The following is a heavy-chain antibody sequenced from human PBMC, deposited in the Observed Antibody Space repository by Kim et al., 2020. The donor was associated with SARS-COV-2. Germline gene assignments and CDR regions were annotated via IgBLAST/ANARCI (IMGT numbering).Heavy chain of an antibody. CDR1: GFTFSSYG. V-gene: IGHV3-30*18. CDR2: ISGDGSNK. Sequence: GGSLRLSCSASGFTFSSYGMHWVRQAPGKGLEYVAVISGDGSNKYYADSVKGRFTISRDNSKNTLYLQMNSLRAEDTAVYYCAKDGGYSSGWYYYDYMDV. J-gene: IGHJ6*03. D-gene: IGHD6-19*01. CDR3: AKDGGYSSGWYYYDYMDV.